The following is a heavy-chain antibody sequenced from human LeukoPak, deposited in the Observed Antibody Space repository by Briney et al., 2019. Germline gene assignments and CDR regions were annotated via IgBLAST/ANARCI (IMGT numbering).Heavy chain of an antibody. J-gene: IGHJ4*02. D-gene: IGHD6-19*01. CDR1: GYSFTSYW. CDR2: IYPGDYDT. Sequence: GGSLKISCKGFGYSFTSYWIGWVRQMPGEGLEWMGIIYPGDYDTRYSPSFQGQVTLSADKSISTAYLQWSSLKASNTAMYYCARDTYSSGWSHWGQGTLVTVSS. CDR3: ARDTYSSGWSH. V-gene: IGHV5-51*01.